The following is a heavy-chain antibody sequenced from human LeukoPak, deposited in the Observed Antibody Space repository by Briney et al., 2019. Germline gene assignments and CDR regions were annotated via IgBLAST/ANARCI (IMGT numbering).Heavy chain of an antibody. Sequence: GGSLRLSCTASGFTFGDYAMSWFRQAPGKGLEWVGFTRSKAYGGTTEYAASVKGRFTISRDDSKSIAYLQMNSLKTEDTAVYYCTGPHAYGWIEYWGQGTLVTVSS. D-gene: IGHD2-8*02. CDR3: TGPHAYGWIEY. J-gene: IGHJ4*02. CDR2: TRSKAYGGTT. V-gene: IGHV3-49*03. CDR1: GFTFGDYA.